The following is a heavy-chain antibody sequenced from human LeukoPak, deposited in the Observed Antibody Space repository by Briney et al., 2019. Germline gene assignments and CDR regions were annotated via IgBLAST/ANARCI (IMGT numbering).Heavy chain of an antibody. D-gene: IGHD3-16*01. CDR3: AREISRFGI. CDR2: IYIGGST. J-gene: IGHJ4*02. CDR1: GCTVSSNY. Sequence: GGPLRLSCAASGCTVSSNYMSWVRQAPGKGLEWVSSIYIGGSTYYADSVKGRFTISRDNPNNTLYLQMHSLRAEDTTVYYCAREISRFGIWGQGTLVTVSS. V-gene: IGHV3-66*01.